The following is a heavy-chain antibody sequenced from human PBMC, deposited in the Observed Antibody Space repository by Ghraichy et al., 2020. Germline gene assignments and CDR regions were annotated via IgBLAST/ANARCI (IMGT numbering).Heavy chain of an antibody. CDR3: AKDQGYYYGAGRTYYYYGMDV. CDR2: IIPMFGTA. CDR1: GGTFSSYA. D-gene: IGHD3-10*01. V-gene: IGHV1-69*13. J-gene: IGHJ6*02. Sequence: SVKVSCKASGGTFSSYAISWVRQAPGQGPEWMGGIIPMFGTANYAQKFQGRVTITADEPTSTAYLELSSLRSDDTAVYYCAKDQGYYYGAGRTYYYYGMDVWGQGTTVTVSS.